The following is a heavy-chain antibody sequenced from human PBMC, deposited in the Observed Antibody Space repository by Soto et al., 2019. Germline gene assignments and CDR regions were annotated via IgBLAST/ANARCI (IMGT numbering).Heavy chain of an antibody. CDR3: AKDRYQPVFYGMDV. CDR2: ISGSGVTT. V-gene: IGHV3-23*01. CDR1: GLKFRRYA. D-gene: IGHD2-2*01. J-gene: IGHJ6*02. Sequence: XSQRHGSTASGLKFRRYAVRWIPKTTGKGLEWVSAISGSGVTTYYADSVKGRFTISRDNSKNTLYLQMNSLRAEDTAVYYCAKDRYQPVFYGMDVWGQGTTVTVSS.